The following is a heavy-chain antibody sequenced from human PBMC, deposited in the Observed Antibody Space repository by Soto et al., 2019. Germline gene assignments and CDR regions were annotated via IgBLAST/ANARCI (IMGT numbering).Heavy chain of an antibody. Sequence: SGPTLVKPTQTLTLTCTFSGFSLSTSGVGVGWIRQPPGKALEWLALIYWNDDKRYSPSLKSRLTITKDTSKNQVVLTMTSMDPVDTATYYCARGGRYEVVSKTGIYYFDYWGQGTLVTVSS. J-gene: IGHJ4*02. D-gene: IGHD3-16*01. V-gene: IGHV2-5*01. CDR2: IYWNDDK. CDR3: ARGGRYEVVSKTGIYYFDY. CDR1: GFSLSTSGVG.